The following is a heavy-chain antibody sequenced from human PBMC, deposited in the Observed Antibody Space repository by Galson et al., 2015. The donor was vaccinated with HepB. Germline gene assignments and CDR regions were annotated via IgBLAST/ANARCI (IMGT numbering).Heavy chain of an antibody. J-gene: IGHJ4*02. D-gene: IGHD6-19*01. V-gene: IGHV4-39*07. CDR3: AWGLRYSSGWYLFDY. CDR2: IYYSGST. Sequence: ETLSLTCTVSGGSISSSSYYWGWIRQPPGKGLEWIGSIYYSGSTYYNPSLKSRVTISVDTSKNQFSLKLSSVTAADTAVYYCAWGLRYSSGWYLFDYWGQGTLVTVSS. CDR1: GGSISSSSYY.